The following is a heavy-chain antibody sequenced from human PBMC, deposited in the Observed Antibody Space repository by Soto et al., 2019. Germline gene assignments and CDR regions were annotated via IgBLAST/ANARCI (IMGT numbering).Heavy chain of an antibody. CDR2: ISGSGGST. CDR3: AKTCVDTAMPNPEGYYYYGMDV. J-gene: IGHJ6*02. D-gene: IGHD5-18*01. V-gene: IGHV3-23*01. Sequence: GGSLRLSCAASGFTFSSYAMSWVRQAPGKGLEWVSAISGSGGSTYYADSVKGRFTISRDNSKNTLYLQMNSLRAEDTAVYYCAKTCVDTAMPNPEGYYYYGMDVWGQGTTVPVSS. CDR1: GFTFSSYA.